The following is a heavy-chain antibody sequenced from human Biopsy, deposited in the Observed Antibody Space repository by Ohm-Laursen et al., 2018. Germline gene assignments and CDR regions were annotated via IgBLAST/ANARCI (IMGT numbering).Heavy chain of an antibody. D-gene: IGHD2-2*01. CDR3: ARDSPSVPTYAVF. Sequence: ASVKVSCKASGYTFTSYAISWVRQAPGQGLEWMGWSSGYNGKTNYAQKFQGRLIMTTDTSTSTAYMDLRSLRSGDTAVYYCARDSPSVPTYAVFWGQGSLVTVSS. V-gene: IGHV1-18*01. CDR2: SSGYNGKT. CDR1: GYTFTSYA. J-gene: IGHJ4*02.